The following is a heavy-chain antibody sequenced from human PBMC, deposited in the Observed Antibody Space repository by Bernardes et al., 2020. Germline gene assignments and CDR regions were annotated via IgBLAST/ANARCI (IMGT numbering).Heavy chain of an antibody. D-gene: IGHD7-27*01. CDR1: GGSFSGYY. CDR2: INHSGST. V-gene: IGHV4-34*01. J-gene: IGHJ6*04. Sequence: ETLSLTCAVYGGSFSGYYWSWIRQPPGKGLEWIGEINHSGSTNYNPSLKSRVTISVDTSKNQFSLKLSSVTAADTAVYYCASWALYYYGMDVWGKGTTVTVSS. CDR3: ASWALYYYGMDV.